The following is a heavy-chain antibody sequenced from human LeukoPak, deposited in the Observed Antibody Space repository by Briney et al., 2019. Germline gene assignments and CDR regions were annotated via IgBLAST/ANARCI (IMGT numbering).Heavy chain of an antibody. CDR3: ARGQTTVTTGYYYYYMDV. V-gene: IGHV3-53*01. CDR2: IYSGGST. J-gene: IGHJ6*03. D-gene: IGHD4-17*01. Sequence: GGSLRLSCAASGFTVSSNYMSWVRQAPGKGLEWVSVIYSGGSTYYANSVKGRFTTSRDNSKNTLYLQMNSLRAEDTAVYYCARGQTTVTTGYYYYYMDVWGKGTTVTVSS. CDR1: GFTVSSNY.